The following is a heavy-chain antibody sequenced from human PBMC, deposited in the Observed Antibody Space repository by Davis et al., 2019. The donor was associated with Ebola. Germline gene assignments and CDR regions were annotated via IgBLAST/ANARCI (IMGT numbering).Heavy chain of an antibody. Sequence: ESLKISCAASGFTFSDYYMSWLRQPPGKGLEWIGEINHSGSTNYNPSLKSRVTISVDTSKNQFSLKLSSVTAADTAVYYCARVKVVVDTMLGWYFDLWGRGTLVTVSS. D-gene: IGHD3-22*01. V-gene: IGHV4-34*01. CDR1: GFTFSDYY. CDR2: INHSGST. J-gene: IGHJ2*01. CDR3: ARVKVVVDTMLGWYFDL.